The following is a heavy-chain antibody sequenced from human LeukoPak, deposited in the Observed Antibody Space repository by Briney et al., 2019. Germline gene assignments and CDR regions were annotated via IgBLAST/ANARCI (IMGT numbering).Heavy chain of an antibody. D-gene: IGHD3-22*01. Sequence: PGGSLRLSCAASGFTFSSYAMSWVRQAPGKGLEWVSDISGSGGSTYYADSVKGRFTISRDNSKNTVYLQMNSLRAEDTAVYYCARDLSLIALTDWGQGTLVTVSS. V-gene: IGHV3-23*01. CDR3: ARDLSLIALTD. J-gene: IGHJ4*02. CDR2: ISGSGGST. CDR1: GFTFSSYA.